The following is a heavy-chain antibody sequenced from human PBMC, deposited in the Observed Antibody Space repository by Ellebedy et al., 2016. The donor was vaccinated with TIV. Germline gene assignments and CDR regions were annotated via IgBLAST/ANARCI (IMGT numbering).Heavy chain of an antibody. J-gene: IGHJ2*01. CDR2: ISYSGTT. V-gene: IGHV4-59*08. Sequence: MPSETLSLTCTVSGGSISNYYWNWIRQPPGKGLEWIGYISYSGTTNYNPSLKSRVTMSVDTSKTQFFLKLRSVIAADTAVYYCARRYSGDYTNWYFDLWGRGTLVTISS. CDR1: GGSISNYY. CDR3: ARRYSGDYTNWYFDL. D-gene: IGHD4-17*01.